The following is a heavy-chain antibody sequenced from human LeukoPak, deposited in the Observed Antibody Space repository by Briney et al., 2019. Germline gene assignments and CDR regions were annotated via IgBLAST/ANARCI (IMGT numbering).Heavy chain of an antibody. V-gene: IGHV3-9*01. CDR1: GFTFDDYA. CDR3: ARAGTSNWNYRPPGKQLIPHYFDY. CDR2: IGWNDGII. Sequence: GGSLRLSCAASGFTFDDYATHWVRQAPGKGLEWVSGIGWNDGIIGYADSVRGRFTISRDNAKNSLYLQMNSLRAEDTAVYYCARAGTSNWNYRPPGKQLIPHYFDYWGQGTLVTVSS. J-gene: IGHJ4*02. D-gene: IGHD1-7*01.